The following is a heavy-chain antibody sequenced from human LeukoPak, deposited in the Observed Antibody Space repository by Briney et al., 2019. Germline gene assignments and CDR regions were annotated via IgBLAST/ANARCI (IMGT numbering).Heavy chain of an antibody. D-gene: IGHD3-3*01. J-gene: IGHJ4*02. CDR3: ARHYDFWSGYYPFDY. CDR2: IYYSGST. V-gene: IGHV4-39*01. CDR1: GGSISSKNYY. Sequence: SETLSLTCTVSGGSISSKNYYWTWIRQPPGKGLECIGSIYYSGSTYYNPSLKSRVTISVDTSKNQFSLRLSSVTAADTAVYYCARHYDFWSGYYPFDYWGQGTLVAVSS.